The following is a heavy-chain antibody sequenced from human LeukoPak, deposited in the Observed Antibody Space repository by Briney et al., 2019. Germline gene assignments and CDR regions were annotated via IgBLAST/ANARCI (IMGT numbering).Heavy chain of an antibody. V-gene: IGHV3-7*03. Sequence: GSPRHSCAASVFTLSSDATSWVRQAPGEGLEWVANIRQDGSEKYSVDSVKGRFTISRDNAKNSLYLQMNNLRAEDTAVYYCARGYSGYTTWGQGTLVTVSS. J-gene: IGHJ5*02. D-gene: IGHD1-26*01. CDR3: ARGYSGYTT. CDR2: IRQDGSEK. CDR1: VFTLSSDA.